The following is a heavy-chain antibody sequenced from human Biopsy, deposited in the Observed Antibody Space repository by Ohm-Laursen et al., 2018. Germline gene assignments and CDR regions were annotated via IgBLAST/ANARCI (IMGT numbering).Heavy chain of an antibody. V-gene: IGHV1-69*01. Sequence: GSSVNVSCKASGGAFTNYAINWVRQAPGYGLEWMGGIITVSETAGYVERFQGRVTITADVTTTTAYMDLSGLRSEDTAVYYCVAYPSSGFFENNDDFAMDVWGQGTTVIVSS. CDR1: GGAFTNYA. CDR2: IITVSETA. CDR3: VAYPSSGFFENNDDFAMDV. J-gene: IGHJ6*02. D-gene: IGHD6-19*01.